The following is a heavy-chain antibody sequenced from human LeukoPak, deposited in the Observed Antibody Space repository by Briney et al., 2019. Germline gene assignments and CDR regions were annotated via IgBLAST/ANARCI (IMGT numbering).Heavy chain of an antibody. V-gene: IGHV1-69*01. J-gene: IGHJ5*02. D-gene: IGHD2-2*01. Sequence: SVKVSCKASGGTFSSYAISWVRQAAGQGLEWVGGIIPILGTANYAQKFQGRVTITADESMSTAYMELSSPRSEDTAVYYCARIAVPASLYGWFDPWGQGTLVTVSS. CDR3: ARIAVPASLYGWFDP. CDR2: IIPILGTA. CDR1: GGTFSSYA.